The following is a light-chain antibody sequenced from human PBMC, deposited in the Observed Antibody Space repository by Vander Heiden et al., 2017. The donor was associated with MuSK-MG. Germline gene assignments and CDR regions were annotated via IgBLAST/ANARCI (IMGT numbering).Light chain of an antibody. CDR3: AAWDDILSGWV. V-gene: IGLV1-47*02. CDR2: SNN. CDR1: SSNIVSNY. Sequence: QSVLTQPPSASGTPGQWVTLSCSGSSSNIVSNYVYWYQQLPATAPDLLMFSNNQRPSGVPVRFSGSKSVTSASLAISGLRSEDVADYYCAAWDDILSGWVFGGGTKLTVL. J-gene: IGLJ3*02.